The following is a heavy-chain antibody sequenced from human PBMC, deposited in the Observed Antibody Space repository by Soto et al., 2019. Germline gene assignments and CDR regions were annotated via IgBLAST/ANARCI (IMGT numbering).Heavy chain of an antibody. J-gene: IGHJ6*02. CDR2: IKQDGSEK. CDR3: ARDTYSNPRYYYYGMDV. V-gene: IGHV3-7*03. Sequence: EVQLVESGGGLVQPGGSLRLSCAASGFTFSSYWMSWVRQAPGKGLEWVANIKQDGSEKYYVDSVKGRFTISRDNAKNSLYLQTNSLRGDDTAVYYCARDTYSNPRYYYYGMDVWGQGTTVTVSS. CDR1: GFTFSSYW. D-gene: IGHD5-18*01.